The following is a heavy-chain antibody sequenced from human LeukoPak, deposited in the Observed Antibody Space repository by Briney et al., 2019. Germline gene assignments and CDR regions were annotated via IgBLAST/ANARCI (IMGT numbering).Heavy chain of an antibody. Sequence: GGSLRLSCAASGFTFSDYYMSWIRQAPGKALEWVSYVSSGSSTIYYADSVKGRFTISRDNSKNTLYLQMNSLRAEDTAVYYCAELGITMIGGVWGKGTTVTISS. CDR2: VSSGSSTI. CDR3: AELGITMIGGV. D-gene: IGHD3-10*02. V-gene: IGHV3-11*04. CDR1: GFTFSDYY. J-gene: IGHJ6*04.